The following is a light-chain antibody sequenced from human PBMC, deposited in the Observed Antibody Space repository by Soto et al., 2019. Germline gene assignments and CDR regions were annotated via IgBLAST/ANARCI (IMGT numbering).Light chain of an antibody. V-gene: IGKV1-5*03. Sequence: DIQMTQSPSTLSASVGDRITITCRASQSISTWLAWYQQKPGKAPKLLIQKASSLESGVPFRFSGSGSGTEFTLTISDLQPDDFATYCCQQYDTYPLTFGGGTKVEIK. CDR1: QSISTW. J-gene: IGKJ4*01. CDR2: KAS. CDR3: QQYDTYPLT.